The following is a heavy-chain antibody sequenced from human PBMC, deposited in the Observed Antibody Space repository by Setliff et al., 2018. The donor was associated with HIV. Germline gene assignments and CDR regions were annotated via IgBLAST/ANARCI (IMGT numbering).Heavy chain of an antibody. V-gene: IGHV4-39*07. Sequence: PSETLSLTCTVSGGSISTNNFFWGWLRQPPGKGLEWIGRLHLSGDTNYNPSLKSRVTMSIDTSKNQFSLKLSSVTAADTAVYYCARDNSYYYGSGSHYWYGMDVWGQGTTVTVSS. CDR1: GGSISTNNFF. CDR2: LHLSGDT. CDR3: ARDNSYYYGSGSHYWYGMDV. J-gene: IGHJ6*01. D-gene: IGHD3-10*01.